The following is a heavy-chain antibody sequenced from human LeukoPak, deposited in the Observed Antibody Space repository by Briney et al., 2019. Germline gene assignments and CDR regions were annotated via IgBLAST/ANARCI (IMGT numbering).Heavy chain of an antibody. D-gene: IGHD3-10*01. CDR3: AKDLGVWFGVREPNWFDP. J-gene: IGHJ5*02. CDR1: GFTFSSYG. Sequence: GGSLRLSCAASGFTFSSYGMHWVRQAPGKGLEWVAFTRYDGSNKYYADSVKGRFTISRDNSKNTLYLQMNSLRAEDTAVYYCAKDLGVWFGVREPNWFDPWGQGTLVTVSS. CDR2: TRYDGSNK. V-gene: IGHV3-30*02.